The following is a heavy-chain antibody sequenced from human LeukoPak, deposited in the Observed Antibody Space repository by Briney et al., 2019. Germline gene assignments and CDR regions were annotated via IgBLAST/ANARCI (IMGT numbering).Heavy chain of an antibody. D-gene: IGHD3-22*01. CDR2: ISWNSGSI. Sequence: PGGSLRLSCAASGFTFDDYAMPWVRQAPGKGLEWVSGISWNSGSIGYADSVKGRFTISRDNAKNSLYLQMNSLRAEDTALYYCAKDKGRNYYDSSGYDAFDIWGQGTMVTVSS. J-gene: IGHJ3*02. V-gene: IGHV3-9*01. CDR1: GFTFDDYA. CDR3: AKDKGRNYYDSSGYDAFDI.